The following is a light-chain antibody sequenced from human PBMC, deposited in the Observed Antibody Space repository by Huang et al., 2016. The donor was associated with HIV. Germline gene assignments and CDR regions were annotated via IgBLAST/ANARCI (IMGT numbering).Light chain of an antibody. CDR1: QSFKNN. J-gene: IGKJ1*01. Sequence: ILITQSPATLSVSPGERVTLSCRASQSFKNNLAWYQQKPGQAPRLLIYDASTRATCSPARVSGSGSGADFTLTISSLQSEDFAVYFCQQYNNWPPWTFGQGTKVEIK. V-gene: IGKV3-15*01. CDR3: QQYNNWPPWT. CDR2: DAS.